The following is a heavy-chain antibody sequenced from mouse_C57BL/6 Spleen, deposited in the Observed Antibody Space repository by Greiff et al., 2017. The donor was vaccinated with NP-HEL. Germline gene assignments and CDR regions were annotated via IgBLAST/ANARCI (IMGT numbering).Heavy chain of an antibody. D-gene: IGHD1-1*01. CDR1: GFTFSDYG. J-gene: IGHJ2*01. Sequence: EVNVVESGGGLVKPGGSLKLSCAASGFTFSDYGMHWVRQAPEKGLEWVAYISSGSSTIYYADTVKGRFTISRDNAKNTLFLQMTSLRSEDTAMYYCARNGRGYFDYWGQGTTLTVSS. CDR3: ARNGRGYFDY. V-gene: IGHV5-17*01. CDR2: ISSGSSTI.